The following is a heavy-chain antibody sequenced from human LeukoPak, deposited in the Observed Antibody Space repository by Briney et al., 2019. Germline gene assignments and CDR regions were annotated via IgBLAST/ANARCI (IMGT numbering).Heavy chain of an antibody. V-gene: IGHV1-18*01. CDR1: GYTFTSYG. CDR3: AXXDVLRYSKDAFDI. D-gene: IGHD3-9*01. Sequence: ASVKVSCKASGYTFTSYGISWVRQAPGQGLEWMGWISAXNGNTNXAXXLQXXVTMTTDTSTSSAYMELRSLRSDDTAVYYCAXXDVLRYSKDAFDIWGQGTMVTVSS. J-gene: IGHJ3*02. CDR2: ISAXNGNT.